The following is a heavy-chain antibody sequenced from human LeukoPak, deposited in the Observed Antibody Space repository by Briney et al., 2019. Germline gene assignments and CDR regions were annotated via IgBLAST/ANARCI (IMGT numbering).Heavy chain of an antibody. J-gene: IGHJ5*02. CDR3: ARAYGDYGDNWFDP. CDR2: MNPNSGNT. Sequence: ASVRVSCKASGYTFTSYDINWVRQATGQGLEWMGWMNPNSGNTGYAQKFQGRVTMTRNTSISTAYMELSSLRSEDTAVYYCARAYGDYGDNWFDPWGQGTLVTVSS. D-gene: IGHD4-17*01. CDR1: GYTFTSYD. V-gene: IGHV1-8*01.